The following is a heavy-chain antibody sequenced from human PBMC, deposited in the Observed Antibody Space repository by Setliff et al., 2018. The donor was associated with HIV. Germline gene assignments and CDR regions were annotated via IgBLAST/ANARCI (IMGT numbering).Heavy chain of an antibody. CDR1: GFTFSTYS. Sequence: GGSLRLSCEASGFTFSTYSMNWVRQAPGKGLEWVSSISSSSRSKYYADSVKGRFTISRDNAKNSLYLQMNSLKTEDTAVYYCTTEGIVVVVASNGVAFDIWGQGTMVTVSS. D-gene: IGHD2-15*01. CDR2: ISSSSRSK. V-gene: IGHV3-21*03. CDR3: TTEGIVVVVASNGVAFDI. J-gene: IGHJ3*02.